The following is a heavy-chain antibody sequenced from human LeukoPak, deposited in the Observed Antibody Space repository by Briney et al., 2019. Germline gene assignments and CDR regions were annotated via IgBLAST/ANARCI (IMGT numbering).Heavy chain of an antibody. D-gene: IGHD3-10*01. CDR2: ISSSSSYI. J-gene: IGHJ4*01. V-gene: IGHV3-21*01. Sequence: KPGGSLRLSCAASGFTFSSYSMNWVRQAPGKGLEWVSSISSSSSYIYYADSVKGRFTISRDNAKNSLYLQMNSLRAEDTAVFYCARVQPEGDSGSYYGEFPDYWGHGTLVTVSS. CDR1: GFTFSSYS. CDR3: ARVQPEGDSGSYYGEFPDY.